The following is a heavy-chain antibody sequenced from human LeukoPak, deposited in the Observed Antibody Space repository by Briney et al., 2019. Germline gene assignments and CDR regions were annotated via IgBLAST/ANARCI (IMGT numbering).Heavy chain of an antibody. CDR1: GFTFSSYA. CDR3: AREQSGYCSGGSCSVDY. CDR2: ISYDGSNK. Sequence: PWRSLRLSCAASGFTFSSYAMHWVRQAPGKGLEWVAVISYDGSNKYYADSVKGRFTISRDNSKNTLYLQMNSLRAEDTAVYYCAREQSGYCSGGSCSVDYWGQGTLVTVSS. V-gene: IGHV3-30*04. D-gene: IGHD2-15*01. J-gene: IGHJ4*02.